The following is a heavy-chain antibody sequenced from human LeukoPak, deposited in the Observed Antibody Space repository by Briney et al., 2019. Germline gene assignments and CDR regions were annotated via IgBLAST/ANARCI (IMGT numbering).Heavy chain of an antibody. J-gene: IGHJ6*02. V-gene: IGHV6-1*01. CDR1: GDSVSTTSSI. CDR3: ARRRHANNGVDV. Sequence: SQTLSLTCAISGDSVSTTSSIWNWIRQSPSRGLEWLGRTYYRSQWNYDYAQSVKSRITISPDTSENRFSLQLQFVTPEDSAVYYCARRRHANNGVDVWGQGTTVTV. CDR2: TYYRSQWNY.